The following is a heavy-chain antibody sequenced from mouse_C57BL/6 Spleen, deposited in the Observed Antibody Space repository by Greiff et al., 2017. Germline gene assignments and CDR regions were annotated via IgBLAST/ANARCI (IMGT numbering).Heavy chain of an antibody. V-gene: IGHV1-15*01. Sequence: VQLQQSGAELVRPGASVTLSCKASGYTFTDYEMHWVKQTPVHGLVWIGAIVPETGGTAYNQTFQVKAILTADKSSSTAYMELSSLTSEDSAVYYCTRGGEKSYFDYWGQGTTLTVSS. CDR2: IVPETGGT. J-gene: IGHJ2*01. CDR1: GYTFTDYE. CDR3: TRGGEKSYFDY.